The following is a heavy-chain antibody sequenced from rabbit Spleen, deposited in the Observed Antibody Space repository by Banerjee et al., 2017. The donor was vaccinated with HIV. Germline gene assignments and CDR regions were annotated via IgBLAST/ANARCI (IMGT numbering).Heavy chain of an antibody. Sequence: QQLEESGGDLVKPGASLTLTCTASGFSFSSTDYLCWVRQAPGRGLEWIACIAAGSGRFTYYASWAKGRFTISKTSSTPVTLQMTSLTAADTATYFCARDTASSFSSYGMDLWGQGTLVTVS. CDR2: IAAGSGRFT. CDR3: ARDTASSFSSYGMDL. D-gene: IGHD8-1*01. J-gene: IGHJ6*01. V-gene: IGHV1S40*01. CDR1: GFSFSSTDY.